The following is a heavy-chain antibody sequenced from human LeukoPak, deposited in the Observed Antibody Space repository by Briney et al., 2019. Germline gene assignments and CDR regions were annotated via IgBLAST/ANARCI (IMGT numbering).Heavy chain of an antibody. D-gene: IGHD4-17*01. CDR1: GGTFNNSA. V-gene: IGHV1-69*05. J-gene: IGHJ5*02. Sequence: SVKVSCKPSGGTFNNSAISWVRQAPGQGLEWLGGIMPLFGTAGYAQKFQGRVTITKAESTRTGYLELTSLTSDDTAVYYCARDVHGDYGSGWFDPWGQGTLVSVSS. CDR3: ARDVHGDYGSGWFDP. CDR2: IMPLFGTA.